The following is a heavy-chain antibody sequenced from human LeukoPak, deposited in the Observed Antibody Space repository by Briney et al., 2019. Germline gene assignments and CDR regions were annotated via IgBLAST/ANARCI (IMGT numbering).Heavy chain of an antibody. CDR1: GGSISSGGYY. D-gene: IGHD3-16*01. Sequence: SETLSLTCTVSGGSISSGGYYWSWIRQHPGKGLEWIGYIYYSGSTYYNPSLKCRVTISVDTSKNQFSLKLSSVTAADTAVYYCARVKSQYYSWDWFDPWGQGTLVTVSS. CDR2: IYYSGST. CDR3: ARVKSQYYSWDWFDP. V-gene: IGHV4-31*03. J-gene: IGHJ5*02.